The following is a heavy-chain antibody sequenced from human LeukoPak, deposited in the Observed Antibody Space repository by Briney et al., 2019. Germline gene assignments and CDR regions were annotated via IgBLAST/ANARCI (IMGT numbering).Heavy chain of an antibody. V-gene: IGHV1-8*01. D-gene: IGHD2-21*02. J-gene: IGHJ4*02. CDR2: MNPNSGNT. CDR1: GYTFTSYD. Sequence: ASVKVSCKASGYTFTSYDINWVRQATGQGLEGMGWMNPNSGNTGYAQKFQGRVTMTEDTSTDTAYMELSSLRSEDTAVYYCATCGGDCYDYFDYWGQGTLVTVSS. CDR3: ATCGGDCYDYFDY.